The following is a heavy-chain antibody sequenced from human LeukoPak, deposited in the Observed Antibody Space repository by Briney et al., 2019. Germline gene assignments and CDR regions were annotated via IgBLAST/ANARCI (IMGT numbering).Heavy chain of an antibody. CDR2: INPNSGGT. V-gene: IGHV1-2*02. Sequence: ASVKVSCKASGYTFTGYYMHLVRQAPGKGLEWMGWINPNSGGTNYAQKFQGRVTMTRDTSISTAYMELSRLRSDDTAVYYCARDRGENWFDPWGQGTLVTVSS. CDR3: ARDRGENWFDP. J-gene: IGHJ5*02. CDR1: GYTFTGYY. D-gene: IGHD3-10*01.